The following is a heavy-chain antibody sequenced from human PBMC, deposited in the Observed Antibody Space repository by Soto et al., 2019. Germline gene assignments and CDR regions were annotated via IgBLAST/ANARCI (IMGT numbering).Heavy chain of an antibody. Sequence: SETRSPACPVSGGSISGYSWGWIRQPARKGLPLIGPIYTSGSSNYNPSLRSRGTMSVDTYKNQFSLKLSSVTAADTAVYYCARADCGGDCALRYYYGIDVGGHGPTV. CDR3: ARADCGGDCALRYYYGIDV. CDR2: IYTSGSS. D-gene: IGHD2-21*02. CDR1: GGSISGYS. V-gene: IGHV4-4*07. J-gene: IGHJ6*02.